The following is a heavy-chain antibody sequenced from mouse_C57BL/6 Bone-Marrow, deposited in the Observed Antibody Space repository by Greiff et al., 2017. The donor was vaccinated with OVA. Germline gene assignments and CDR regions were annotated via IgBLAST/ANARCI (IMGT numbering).Heavy chain of an antibody. D-gene: IGHD1-1*01. V-gene: IGHV1-22*01. CDR2: INPNTGGT. Sequence: EVQLQQSGPELVKPGASVKMSCKASGYTFTDYYMHWVKQSHGKSLEWIGYINPNTGGTSYNQKFKGKATLTVNKSSSTAYMELRSLTSEDSAVYYCARSITTVVAPDYWGKGTTLTVAS. CDR1: GYTFTDYY. CDR3: ARSITTVVAPDY. J-gene: IGHJ2*01.